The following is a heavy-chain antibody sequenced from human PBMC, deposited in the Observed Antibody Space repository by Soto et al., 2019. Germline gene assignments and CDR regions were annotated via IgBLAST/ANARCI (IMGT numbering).Heavy chain of an antibody. V-gene: IGHV6-1*01. J-gene: IGHJ6*02. CDR2: TYYRSKWYN. CDR3: ARDWGELLPSYYYYGMDV. Sequence: SQTLSLTCVISGDSVSSNSAAWNWIRQSPSRGLEWLGRTYYRSKWYNDYAVSVKSRITINPDTSKNQFSLQLNSVTPEDTAVYYCARDWGELLPSYYYYGMDVWGQGTTVTVSS. CDR1: GDSVSSNSAA. D-gene: IGHD1-26*01.